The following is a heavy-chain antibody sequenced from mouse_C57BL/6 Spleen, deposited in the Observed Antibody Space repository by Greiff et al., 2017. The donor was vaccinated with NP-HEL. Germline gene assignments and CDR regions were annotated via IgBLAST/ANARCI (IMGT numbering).Heavy chain of an antibody. J-gene: IGHJ3*01. CDR1: GYSITSGYY. Sequence: EVQLQESGPGLVKPSHSLSLTCSVTGYSITSGYYWNWIRQFPGNKLEWMGYISYDGSNNYNPSLKNPISITRDTSKNQFFLKLNSVTTEDTATYYCARDRGKGFPFAYWGQGTLVTVSA. CDR3: ARDRGKGFPFAY. CDR2: ISYDGSN. V-gene: IGHV3-6*01.